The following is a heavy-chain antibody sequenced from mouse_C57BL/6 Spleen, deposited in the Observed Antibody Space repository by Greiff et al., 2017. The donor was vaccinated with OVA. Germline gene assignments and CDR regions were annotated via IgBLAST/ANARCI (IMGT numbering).Heavy chain of an antibody. Sequence: ESGAELARPGASVKLSCKASGYTFTSYGISWVKQRTGQGLEWIGEIYPRSGNTYYNEKFKGKATLTADKSSSTAYMELRSLTSEDSAVYFCARHDYDDYAMDYWGQGTSVTVSS. J-gene: IGHJ4*01. CDR3: ARHDYDDYAMDY. CDR2: IYPRSGNT. V-gene: IGHV1-81*01. D-gene: IGHD2-4*01. CDR1: GYTFTSYG.